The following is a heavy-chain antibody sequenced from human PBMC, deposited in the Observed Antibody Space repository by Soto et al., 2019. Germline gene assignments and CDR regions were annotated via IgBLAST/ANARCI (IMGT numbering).Heavy chain of an antibody. CDR1: GFSFSDYE. V-gene: IGHV3-48*03. J-gene: IGHJ3*02. Sequence: GGSLRLSCAASGFSFSDYEMNWVRQAPGKGLEWVSYISPIGDTIYYADSVKGRFTNSRDNTKSSLFLQMDSLRAEDTAVYYCAREGSDHYSDAFDIWGQGTVVTVSS. CDR2: ISPIGDTI. CDR3: AREGSDHYSDAFDI. D-gene: IGHD2-15*01.